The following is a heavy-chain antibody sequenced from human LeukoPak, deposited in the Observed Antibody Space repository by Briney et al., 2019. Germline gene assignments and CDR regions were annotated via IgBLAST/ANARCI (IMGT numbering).Heavy chain of an antibody. V-gene: IGHV1-24*01. J-gene: IGHJ1*01. D-gene: IGHD6-19*01. CDR2: FDPEDGET. Sequence: GASVKVSCKVSGYTLTELSMHWVRQAPGKGLEWMGGFDPEDGETIYAQKFQGRVTMTEDTSTDTAYMELSSLRPEDTAVYYCATDPYSSGWLYFQHWGQGTLVTVSS. CDR3: ATDPYSSGWLYFQH. CDR1: GYTLTELS.